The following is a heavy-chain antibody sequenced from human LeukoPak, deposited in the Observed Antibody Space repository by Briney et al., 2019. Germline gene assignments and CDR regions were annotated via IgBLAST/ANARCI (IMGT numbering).Heavy chain of an antibody. D-gene: IGHD3-10*01. CDR1: GGSISSSSYY. V-gene: IGHV4-39*07. CDR2: IYYSGST. J-gene: IGHJ6*02. CDR3: ARVRITMVRGVLYYYYGMDV. Sequence: PSETLSLTCTVSGGSISSSSYYWGWIRQPPGKGLEWIGSIYYSGSTYYNPSLKSRVTISVDTSKNQFSLKLSSVTAADTAVYYCARVRITMVRGVLYYYYGMDVWGQGTTVTVSS.